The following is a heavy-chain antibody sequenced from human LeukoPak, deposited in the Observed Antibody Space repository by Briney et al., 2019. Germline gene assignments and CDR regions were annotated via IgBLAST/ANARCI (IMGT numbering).Heavy chain of an antibody. CDR1: GCTFTSYG. Sequence: ASVKVSCKASGCTFTSYGISWVRQAPGQGLEWMGWISAYNGNTNYAQKLQGRVTMTTDTSTSTAYMELRSLRSDDTAVYYCARVLRGWYYFDYWGQGTLVTVSS. J-gene: IGHJ4*02. D-gene: IGHD6-19*01. V-gene: IGHV1-18*01. CDR2: ISAYNGNT. CDR3: ARVLRGWYYFDY.